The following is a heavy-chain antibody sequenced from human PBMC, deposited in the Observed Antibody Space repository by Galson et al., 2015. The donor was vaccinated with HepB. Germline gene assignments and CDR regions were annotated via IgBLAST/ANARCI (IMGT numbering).Heavy chain of an antibody. CDR2: INAGNGNT. V-gene: IGHV1-3*01. CDR3: ARGGVSGYDYNYYYYMDV. CDR1: GYTFTSYA. J-gene: IGHJ6*03. Sequence: SVKVSCKASGYTFTSYAMHWVRQAPGQRLEWMGWINAGNGNTKYSQKFQGRVTITRDTSASTAYMELSSLRSEDTAVYYCARGGVSGYDYNYYYYMDVWGKGTTVTVSS. D-gene: IGHD5-12*01.